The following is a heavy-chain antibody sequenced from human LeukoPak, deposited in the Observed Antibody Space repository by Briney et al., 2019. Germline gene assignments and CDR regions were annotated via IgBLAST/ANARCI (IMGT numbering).Heavy chain of an antibody. CDR3: ARDLLYYDILTGYYPSYGMDV. V-gene: IGHV1-18*01. CDR1: GYTFISYG. Sequence: ASVKVSCKASGYTFISYGISWVRQAPGQGLEWMGWISDYNGNTNYAQKLQGRVTVTTDTSTSTAYMELRSLRSDDTAVYYCARDLLYYDILTGYYPSYGMDVWGQGTTVTVSS. CDR2: ISDYNGNT. J-gene: IGHJ6*02. D-gene: IGHD3-9*01.